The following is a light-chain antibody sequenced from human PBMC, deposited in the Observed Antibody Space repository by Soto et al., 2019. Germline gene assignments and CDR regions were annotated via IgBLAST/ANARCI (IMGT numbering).Light chain of an antibody. V-gene: IGLV2-14*03. J-gene: IGLJ2*01. Sequence: QSALTQPASVSWSPGQSITISCTGTRSDVGGYNYVSWYQQHPGKAPKLMIYDVSNRPSGVSNRFSGSKSGNTASLTISGLQAEDEADYYCSSYTSISTLDVVFGGGTKLTVL. CDR3: SSYTSISTLDVV. CDR1: RSDVGGYNY. CDR2: DVS.